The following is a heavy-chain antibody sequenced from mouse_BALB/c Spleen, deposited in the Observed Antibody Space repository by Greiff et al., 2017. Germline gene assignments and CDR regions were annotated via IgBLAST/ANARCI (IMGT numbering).Heavy chain of an antibody. CDR2: IWSGGST. D-gene: IGHD1-1*01. V-gene: IGHV2-2*02. J-gene: IGHJ4*01. CDR1: GFSLTSYG. Sequence: VMLVESGPGLVQPSQSLSITCTVSGFSLTSYGVHWVRQSPGKGLEWLGVIWSGGSTDYNAAFISRLSISKDNSKSQVFFKMNSLQANDTAIYYCARNSYGSRGAMDYWGQGTSVTVSS. CDR3: ARNSYGSRGAMDY.